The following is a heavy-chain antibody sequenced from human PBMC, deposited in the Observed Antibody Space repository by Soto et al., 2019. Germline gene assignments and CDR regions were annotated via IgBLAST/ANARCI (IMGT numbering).Heavy chain of an antibody. V-gene: IGHV4-59*01. J-gene: IGHJ6*02. D-gene: IGHD3-10*01. CDR1: GGSISNYY. Sequence: SETLSLTCTVSGGSISNYYWSWIRQPPGKGLEWIGYIYYSGSTNYNPSLKSRVTISVDTSKNQFSLKLSSVTAADTAVYYCASTMVRGVTVYYYGMDVWGQGTTVTVSS. CDR2: IYYSGST. CDR3: ASTMVRGVTVYYYGMDV.